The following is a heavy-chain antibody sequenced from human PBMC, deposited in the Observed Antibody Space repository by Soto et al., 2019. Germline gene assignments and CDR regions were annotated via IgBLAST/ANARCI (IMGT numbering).Heavy chain of an antibody. V-gene: IGHV4-30-2*01. Sequence: QLQLQESGSGLVKPSQTLSLTCAVSGGSISSGGYSWSWIRKPPGKGLEWIGYTYHSGTTYYNPTLKSRVTISVDRSKNKYTLKLSSETAADTAGYYCARAHYGDYVYGMDVWGQGTTVSVSS. CDR1: GGSISSGGYS. CDR2: TYHSGTT. D-gene: IGHD4-17*01. CDR3: ARAHYGDYVYGMDV. J-gene: IGHJ6*02.